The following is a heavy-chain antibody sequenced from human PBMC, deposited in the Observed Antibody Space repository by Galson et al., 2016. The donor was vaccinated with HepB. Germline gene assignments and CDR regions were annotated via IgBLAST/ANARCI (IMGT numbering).Heavy chain of an antibody. D-gene: IGHD3-3*01. CDR3: ARASVLRSLGFIHTGYYFDF. Sequence: SETLSLTCNVSSDSFKSSGHYWGWVRQSPGGALQWIGTFYSSAYTYYNPSLSSRATISADTSRNHFSLSLNYVTAADAGVYFCARASVLRSLGFIHTGYYFDFWGQGVLVTVSS. V-gene: IGHV4-39*02. J-gene: IGHJ4*02. CDR2: FYSSAYT. CDR1: SDSFKSSGHY.